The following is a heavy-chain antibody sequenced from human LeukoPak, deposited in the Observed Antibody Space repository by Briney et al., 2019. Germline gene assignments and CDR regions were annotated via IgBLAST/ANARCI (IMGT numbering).Heavy chain of an antibody. Sequence: SETLSLTCTVSGGSISSSSYYWGWIRQPPGKGLEWIGSIYYSGSTYYNPSLKSRVTISVDTSKNQFSLKLSSVTAADTAVYYCVTPAAAGPYYFDYWGQGTLVTVSS. V-gene: IGHV4-39*01. J-gene: IGHJ4*02. CDR1: GGSISSSSYY. CDR2: IYYSGST. D-gene: IGHD6-13*01. CDR3: VTPAAAGPYYFDY.